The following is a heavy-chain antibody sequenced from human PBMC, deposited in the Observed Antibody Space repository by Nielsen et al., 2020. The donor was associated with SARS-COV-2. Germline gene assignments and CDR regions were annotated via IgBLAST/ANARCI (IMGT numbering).Heavy chain of an antibody. CDR2: INTNTGNP. J-gene: IGHJ6*03. D-gene: IGHD3-10*01. V-gene: IGHV7-4-1*01. CDR3: ARGGVTMVRGGYYYYYMDV. Sequence: WVRQAPGQGLEWMGWINTNTGNPTYAQGFTGRFVFSLDTSVSTAYLQICSLKAEDTAVYYCARGGVTMVRGGYYYYYMDVWGKGTTVTVSS.